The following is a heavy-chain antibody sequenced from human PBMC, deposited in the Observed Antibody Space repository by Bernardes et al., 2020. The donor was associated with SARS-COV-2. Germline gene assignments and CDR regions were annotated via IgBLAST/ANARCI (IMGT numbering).Heavy chain of an antibody. D-gene: IGHD6-13*01. CDR1: LFSLSPSGVG. CDR2: IYWDDDT. V-gene: IGHV2-5*02. J-gene: IGHJ1*01. CDR3: ADSQRWSSSWYLCYFQH. Sequence: SGVTPSKPTHTPTLTRPFSLFSLSPSGVGVGWLRHLPGKALEWHALIYWDDDTRYSPSLQSRLTIPKDTSKNQVVLTMTNMDPVDTAKYYCADSQRWSSSWYLCYFQHWGEGTLVTVSS.